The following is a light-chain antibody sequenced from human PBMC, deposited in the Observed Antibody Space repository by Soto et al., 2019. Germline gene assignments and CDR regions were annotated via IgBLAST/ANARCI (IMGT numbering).Light chain of an antibody. CDR3: QQTLSVPRT. J-gene: IGKJ1*01. CDR2: AAS. Sequence: DIPMTQSPRFLSASVGDRVTITCRASQNIRTYLTWYQQKPGKGPTVLIYAASTLQRGVPSRFSGSTTGTDFTLTITGLQPEDSATYYCQQTLSVPRTFGLGTKVEIE. CDR1: QNIRTY. V-gene: IGKV1-39*01.